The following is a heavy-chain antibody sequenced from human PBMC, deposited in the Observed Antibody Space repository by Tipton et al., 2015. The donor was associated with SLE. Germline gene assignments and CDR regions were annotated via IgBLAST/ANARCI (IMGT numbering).Heavy chain of an antibody. J-gene: IGHJ6*02. CDR1: GGSISSGGYS. CDR3: ARPGYGDSYYYYGMDV. V-gene: IGHV4-30-2*03. CDR2: IYHSGST. Sequence: LRLSCTVSGGSISSGGYSWSWIRQPPGKGLEWIGYIYHSGSTYYNPSLKSRVTISVDTSKNQFSLKLSSVTAADTAVYYCARPGYGDSYYYYGMDVWGQGTTVTVSS. D-gene: IGHD4-17*01.